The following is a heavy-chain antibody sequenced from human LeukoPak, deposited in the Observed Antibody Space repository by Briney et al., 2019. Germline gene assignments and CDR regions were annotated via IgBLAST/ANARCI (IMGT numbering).Heavy chain of an antibody. Sequence: GGSLRLSCAASGFTFSSYEMNWVRQAPGKGLEWVSYISSSGSTIYYADSVKGRFTISRDNAKNSLYLQMNSLRAEDTAVYYCARDPIMYSSGWAFDYWGQGTLVTVPS. J-gene: IGHJ4*02. V-gene: IGHV3-48*03. CDR3: ARDPIMYSSGWAFDY. D-gene: IGHD6-19*01. CDR2: ISSSGSTI. CDR1: GFTFSSYE.